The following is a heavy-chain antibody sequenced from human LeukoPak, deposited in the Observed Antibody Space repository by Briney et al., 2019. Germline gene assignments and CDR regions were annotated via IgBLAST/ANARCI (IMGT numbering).Heavy chain of an antibody. V-gene: IGHV4-34*01. CDR2: INHSGST. D-gene: IGHD3-3*01. CDR1: GGSFSGYY. Sequence: SETLSLTCAVYGGSFSGYYWSWIRQPPGRGLEWIGEINHSGSTNYNPSLKSRVTISVDTSKNQFSLKLSSVTAADTAVYYCARGFDFWSGYYSARHNWFDPWGQGTLVTVSS. CDR3: ARGFDFWSGYYSARHNWFDP. J-gene: IGHJ5*02.